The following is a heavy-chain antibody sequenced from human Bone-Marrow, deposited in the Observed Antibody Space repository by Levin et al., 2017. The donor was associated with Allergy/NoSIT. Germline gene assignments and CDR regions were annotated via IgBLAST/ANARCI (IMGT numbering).Heavy chain of an antibody. CDR3: ARSMAQFAS. V-gene: IGHV1-2*06. D-gene: IGHD5-24*01. CDR1: GYTFTGYF. CDR2: INPSSGAT. J-gene: IGHJ4*02. Sequence: GESLKISCKASGYTFTGYFIHWVRQAPGGGLEWMGRINPSSGATDSAQKFQGRVTMTSDTSTRTAYLELNRLRSDDTSIYYCARSMAQFASWGQGTLVTVSS.